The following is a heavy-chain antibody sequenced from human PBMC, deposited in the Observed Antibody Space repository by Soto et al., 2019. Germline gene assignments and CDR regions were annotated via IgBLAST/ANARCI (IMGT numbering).Heavy chain of an antibody. CDR1: GGSISSSSYY. D-gene: IGHD6-6*01. CDR2: IYYSGST. J-gene: IGHJ6*02. CDR3: ARENNSSSNYYYYYGMDV. Sequence: SETLSLTCTVSGGSISSSSYYWGWIRQPPGKGLEWIGSIYYSGSTYYNPSLKSRVTITVDTSKNQFSLKLSSVTAEDTAVYYCARENNSSSNYYYYYGMDVWGQGTTVTVSS. V-gene: IGHV4-39*02.